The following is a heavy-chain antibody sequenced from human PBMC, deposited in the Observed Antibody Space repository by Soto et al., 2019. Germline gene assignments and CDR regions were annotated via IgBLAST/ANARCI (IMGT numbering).Heavy chain of an antibody. Sequence: EVQLLESGGGLVQPGGSLRLSCAASGFTFSSYAMSWVCQAPGKGLEWVSAISGSGGSTYYADSVKGRFTISRDNSKNTLYLQMNSLRAEDTAVYYCAKALYYYDSSGYYRGNWFDPWGQGTLVTVSS. CDR1: GFTFSSYA. V-gene: IGHV3-23*01. CDR2: ISGSGGST. CDR3: AKALYYYDSSGYYRGNWFDP. D-gene: IGHD3-22*01. J-gene: IGHJ5*02.